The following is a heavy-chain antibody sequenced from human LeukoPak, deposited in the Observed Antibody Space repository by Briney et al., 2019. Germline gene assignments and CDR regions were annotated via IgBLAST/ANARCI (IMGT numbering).Heavy chain of an antibody. J-gene: IGHJ4*02. V-gene: IGHV4-34*01. CDR3: AGIFSDFDY. Sequence: PSETLSLTCAVYGGSFSGYYWSWIRQPPGKGLEWIGEINHSGSTNYNPSLKSRVTISVDTSKNQFSLKLSSVTAADTAVYYCAGIFSDFDYWGQGTLVTVSS. CDR2: INHSGST. CDR1: GGSFSGYY. D-gene: IGHD2/OR15-2a*01.